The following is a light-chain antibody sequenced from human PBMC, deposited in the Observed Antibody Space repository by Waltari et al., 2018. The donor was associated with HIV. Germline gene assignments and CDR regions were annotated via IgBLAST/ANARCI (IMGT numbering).Light chain of an antibody. V-gene: IGKV3-11*01. CDR3: QQRSDWPLT. CDR2: DAS. J-gene: IGKJ4*01. Sequence: TQSPATLSLSPGERATLSCRASQSVTTYLAWYQQKPGQSPRLVIYDASKRPTGIPARFGGSGSGTDFTLTISSLEPEDFAVYYCQQRSDWPLTFGGGTKVEMK. CDR1: QSVTTY.